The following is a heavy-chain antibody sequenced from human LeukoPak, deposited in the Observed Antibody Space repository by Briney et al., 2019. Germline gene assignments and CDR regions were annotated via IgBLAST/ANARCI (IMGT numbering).Heavy chain of an antibody. CDR2: INPNSGGT. Sequence: ASVKVSCKASGYTFTGYYMHWVRQVPGQGLEWMGWINPNSGGTNYAQKFQGRVTMTRDTSISTAYMELSRLRSDDTAVYYCAALGGDDREWDYWGQGTLVTVSS. CDR1: GYTFTGYY. CDR3: AALGGDDREWDY. V-gene: IGHV1-2*02. D-gene: IGHD3-3*01. J-gene: IGHJ4*02.